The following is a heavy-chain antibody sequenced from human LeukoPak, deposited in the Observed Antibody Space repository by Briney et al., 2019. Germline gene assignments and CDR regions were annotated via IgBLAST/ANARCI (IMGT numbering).Heavy chain of an antibody. CDR3: AKDRVPAAVLDAMDV. J-gene: IGHJ6*02. Sequence: ETLSLTCAVSGDSIISTNWWSWVRQAPGKGLEWVSAIGGSGGSTYYADSVKGRFSISRDNSKNTLYLQMNSLRAEDTAVYYCAKDRVPAAVLDAMDVWGQGTTVTVSS. CDR2: IGGSGGST. D-gene: IGHD2-2*01. CDR1: GDSIISTN. V-gene: IGHV3-23*01.